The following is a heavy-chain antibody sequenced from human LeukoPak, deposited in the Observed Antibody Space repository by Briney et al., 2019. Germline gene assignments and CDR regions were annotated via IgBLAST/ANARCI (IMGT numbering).Heavy chain of an antibody. D-gene: IGHD5-12*01. CDR3: ARGYSDFEPYFDS. CDR2: INPTGGSA. CDR1: AYIFTTYN. J-gene: IGHJ4*02. Sequence: ASVKVSFKASAYIFTTYNMHWVRQAPGQGLEWMGIINPTGGSASYAQKFQGRVTMTRDTSTSTVYMELSRLTSEDTAVYYCARGYSDFEPYFDSWGQGTLVTVSS. V-gene: IGHV1-46*01.